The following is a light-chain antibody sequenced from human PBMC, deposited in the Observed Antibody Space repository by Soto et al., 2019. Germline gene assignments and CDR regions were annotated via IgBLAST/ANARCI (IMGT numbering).Light chain of an antibody. CDR3: LQHNVYPRA. CDR1: QGIRYD. CDR2: AAS. J-gene: IGKJ1*01. V-gene: IGKV1-6*01. Sequence: AIQITQSPSSLCASVGHRVTITCRSSQGIRYDLGWYQQKPGKATKLLSYAASSLQSGVPSRFCGSGTGTDFTLTISSLQPEDFAPYYSLQHNVYPRAFGQETKVDIK.